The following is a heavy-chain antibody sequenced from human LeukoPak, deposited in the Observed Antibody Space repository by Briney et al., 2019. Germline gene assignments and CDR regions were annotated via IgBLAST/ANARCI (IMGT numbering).Heavy chain of an antibody. CDR3: ARVYAGVVPAAIYYYYGMDV. CDR2: IYTSGST. Sequence: SSETLSLTCTVSGGSISSYYWSWIRQPAGKGLEWIGRIYTSGSTNYNPSLKSRVTISVDTSKNQFSLKLSSVTAADTAVYYCARVYAGVVPAAIYYYYGMDVWGQGTTVTVSS. J-gene: IGHJ6*02. V-gene: IGHV4-4*07. D-gene: IGHD2-2*01. CDR1: GGSISSYY.